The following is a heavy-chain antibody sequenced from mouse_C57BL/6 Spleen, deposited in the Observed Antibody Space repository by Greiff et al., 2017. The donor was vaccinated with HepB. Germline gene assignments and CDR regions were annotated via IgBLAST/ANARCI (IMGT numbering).Heavy chain of an antibody. J-gene: IGHJ2*01. Sequence: VKLQQPGAELVKPGASVKMSCKASGYTFTSYWITWVKQRPGQGLEWIGDIYPGSGSTNYNEKFKSKATLTVDTSSSTAYMQLSSLTSEDSAVYYCARWDYGSSYDYWGQGTTLTVSS. CDR3: ARWDYGSSYDY. CDR1: GYTFTSYW. D-gene: IGHD1-1*01. CDR2: IYPGSGST. V-gene: IGHV1-55*01.